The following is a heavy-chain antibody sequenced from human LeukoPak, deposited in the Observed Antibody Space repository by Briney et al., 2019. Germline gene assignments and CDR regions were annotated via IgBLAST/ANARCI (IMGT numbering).Heavy chain of an antibody. CDR3: ARGHYSGTFWRTGAFDY. J-gene: IGHJ4*02. CDR2: ISYDGDEK. D-gene: IGHD1-26*01. CDR1: GFTFNDYG. Sequence: GGSLRLSCAASGFTFNDYGLHWVRQAPGKGLEWVAVISYDGDEKHYTESVKGRFTISRDSSKNTVLLEMNSLRFDDTAIYYCARGHYSGTFWRTGAFDYGGQGTLVTVSS. V-gene: IGHV3-30*03.